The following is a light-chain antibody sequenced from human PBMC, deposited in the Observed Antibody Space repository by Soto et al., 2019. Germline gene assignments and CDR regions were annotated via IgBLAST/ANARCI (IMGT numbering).Light chain of an antibody. V-gene: IGKV3-20*01. CDR1: QSVSSSY. CDR3: HQYGSTPRT. J-gene: IGKJ1*01. CDR2: GAS. Sequence: ELVLTQSPGTLSLPPGARATLSCRASQSVSSSYLAWYQQKPGQSPRLLIYGASSRATGVPDRFSGSGSGTDFTLTISRLEPEDFALYSCHQYGSTPRTFGQGTKVDIK.